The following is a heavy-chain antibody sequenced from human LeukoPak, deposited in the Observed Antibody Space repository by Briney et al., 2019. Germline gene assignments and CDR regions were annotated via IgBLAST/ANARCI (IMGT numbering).Heavy chain of an antibody. CDR2: ISSSSGTI. V-gene: IGHV3-48*04. D-gene: IGHD3-9*01. CDR1: GFTFSSYS. J-gene: IGHJ1*01. CDR3: ARDILTGSQSRFQH. Sequence: GGSLRLSCAASGFTFSSYSMTWVRQAAGKGLEWVSYISSSSGTIYYADSVKGRFTISRDNAKNSLYLQMNSLRAEDTAVYYCARDILTGSQSRFQHWGQGTLVTVSS.